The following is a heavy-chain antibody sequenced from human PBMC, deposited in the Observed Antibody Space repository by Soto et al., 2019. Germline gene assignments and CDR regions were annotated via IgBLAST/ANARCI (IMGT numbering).Heavy chain of an antibody. J-gene: IGHJ5*02. CDR3: ARHSYYYGSTYGCWLDP. D-gene: IGHD3-10*01. CDR1: GGSVNVGDHY. CDR2: VYYTGIT. V-gene: IGHV4-39*01. Sequence: SETLSLTCTVSGGSVNVGDHYWGWIRQPPGKGLEWIGSVYYTGITYSNPSLRSRLTISVDTSKNQFSLKLSSVTAADTAVYYCARHSYYYGSTYGCWLDPWGQGTLVTVSS.